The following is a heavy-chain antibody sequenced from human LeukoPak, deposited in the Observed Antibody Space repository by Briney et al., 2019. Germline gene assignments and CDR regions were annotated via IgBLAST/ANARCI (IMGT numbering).Heavy chain of an antibody. CDR1: GGTFSSYA. CDR2: IIPIFGTA. V-gene: IGHV1-69*13. CDR3: ARDGYSGYDRSHHYYYYYGMDV. Sequence: ASVKVSCKASGGTFSSYAISWVRQAPGQGLEWMGGIIPIFGTANYAQKFQGRVTITADESTSTAYMELSSLRSEDTAVYYCARDGYSGYDRSHHYYYYYGMDVWGQGTTVTVSS. D-gene: IGHD5-12*01. J-gene: IGHJ6*02.